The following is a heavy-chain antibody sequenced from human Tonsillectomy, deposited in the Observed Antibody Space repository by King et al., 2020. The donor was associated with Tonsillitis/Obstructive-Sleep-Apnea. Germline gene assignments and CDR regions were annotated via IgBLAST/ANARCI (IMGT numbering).Heavy chain of an antibody. CDR3: ARVIVVVPAAIFEYYYYYMDV. Sequence: QLVQSGAEVKKPGASVKVSCKASGYTFTSYGISWVRQAPGQGLECRGWISAYNGNTNYAQKLQGRVTMTTDTSTSTAYMELRSLRSDDTAVYYCARVIVVVPAAIFEYYYYYMDVWGKGTTVTVSS. CDR1: GYTFTSYG. J-gene: IGHJ6*03. V-gene: IGHV1-18*01. D-gene: IGHD2-2*01. CDR2: ISAYNGNT.